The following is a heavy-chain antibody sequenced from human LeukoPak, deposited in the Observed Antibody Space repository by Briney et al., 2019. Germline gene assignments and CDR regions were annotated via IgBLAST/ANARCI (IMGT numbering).Heavy chain of an antibody. D-gene: IGHD3-10*01. CDR2: IKQDGSEK. CDR1: GFTFSSYW. CDR3: AREYYGSGSYPPFSDY. Sequence: GGSLRLSCAASGFTFSSYWMSWVRQAPGKGLEWVANIKQDGSEKYYVDSVKGQFTISRDNAKNSLYLQMNSLRAEDTAVYYCAREYYGSGSYPPFSDYWGQGTLVTVSS. V-gene: IGHV3-7*01. J-gene: IGHJ4*02.